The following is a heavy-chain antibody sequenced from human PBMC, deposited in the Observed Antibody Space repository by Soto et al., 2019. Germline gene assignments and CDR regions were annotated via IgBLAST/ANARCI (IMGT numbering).Heavy chain of an antibody. V-gene: IGHV4-34*01. CDR2: INHSGST. D-gene: IGHD6-19*01. J-gene: IGHJ6*02. Sequence: SETLSLTCAVYGGSFSGYYWSWIRQPPGKGLEWIGEINHSGSTNYNPSLKSRVTISVDPSKNQFSLKLSSVTAADTAVYYCARARAVATPRYYYYYGMDVWGQGTTVTVSS. CDR1: GGSFSGYY. CDR3: ARARAVATPRYYYYYGMDV.